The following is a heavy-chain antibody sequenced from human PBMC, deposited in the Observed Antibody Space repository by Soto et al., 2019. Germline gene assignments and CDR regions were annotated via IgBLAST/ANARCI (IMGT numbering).Heavy chain of an antibody. CDR1: GFTFSSYS. Sequence: PGGSLRLSCAASGFTFSSYSMNWIRQAPGKGLEWVSSISSSSSYIYYADSVKGRFTISRDNAKNSLYLQMNSLRAEDTAVYYCGRALVVPANYHYGMDVWGQGTTVTVSS. CDR2: ISSSSSYI. J-gene: IGHJ6*02. CDR3: GRALVVPANYHYGMDV. V-gene: IGHV3-21*01. D-gene: IGHD2-2*01.